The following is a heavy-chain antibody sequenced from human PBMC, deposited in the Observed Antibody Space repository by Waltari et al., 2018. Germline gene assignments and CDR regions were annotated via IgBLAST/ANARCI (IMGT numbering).Heavy chain of an antibody. Sequence: EVQLVQSGAEVKKPGESLKISCKGSGYSFTSYWIGWVRQMPGRGREWLGIIYPGDSDTRYSPSFQGQVTISADKSSSTAYLQWSSLKASDTAMYYCARRYDYVWGSYRPSGWFDPWGQGTLVIVSS. V-gene: IGHV5-51*01. CDR2: IYPGDSDT. D-gene: IGHD3-16*02. CDR1: GYSFTSYW. CDR3: ARRYDYVWGSYRPSGWFDP. J-gene: IGHJ5*02.